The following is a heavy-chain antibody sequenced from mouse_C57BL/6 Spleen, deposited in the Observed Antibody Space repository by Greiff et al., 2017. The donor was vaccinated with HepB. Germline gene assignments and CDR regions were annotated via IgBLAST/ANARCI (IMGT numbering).Heavy chain of an antibody. V-gene: IGHV3-6*01. J-gene: IGHJ4*01. CDR3: ARGRDSPSYYYAMDY. CDR2: ISYDGSN. CDR1: GYSITSGYY. Sequence: EVKLVESGPGLVKPSQSLSLTCSVSGYSITSGYYWNWIRQFPGNKLEWMGYISYDGSNNYNPSLKNRISITRDTSKNQFFLKLNSVTTEDTATYYCARGRDSPSYYYAMDYWGQGTSVTVSS. D-gene: IGHD3-3*01.